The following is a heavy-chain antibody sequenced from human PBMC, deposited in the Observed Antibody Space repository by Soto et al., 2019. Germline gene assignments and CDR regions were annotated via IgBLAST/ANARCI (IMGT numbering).Heavy chain of an antibody. CDR3: ARFVPLRYFDWLSGYYGMDV. CDR1: GYTFTSYY. V-gene: IGHV1-46*03. J-gene: IGHJ6*02. Sequence: ASVKVSCKASGYTFTSYYMHWVRQAPGQGLEWMGIINPSGGSTSYAQKFQGRVTMTRDTSTSTVYMELSSLRSEDTAVYYCARFVPLRYFDWLSGYYGMDVWGQGTTVTVS. D-gene: IGHD3-9*01. CDR2: INPSGGST.